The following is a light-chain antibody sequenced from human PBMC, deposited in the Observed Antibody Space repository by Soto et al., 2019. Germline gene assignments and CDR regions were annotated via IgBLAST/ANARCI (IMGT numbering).Light chain of an antibody. J-gene: IGKJ1*01. CDR3: QQYGSSPWT. Sequence: EIVLTQSPGTLSLSPGERATLSCRASQSVRSSYLAWYQQKPGQAPRLLIYGASSSATGIPDRFSGSGSGTDFTFTIIILEPEDFAVYYCQQYGSSPWTFGQGTKVDIK. V-gene: IGKV3-20*01. CDR2: GAS. CDR1: QSVRSSY.